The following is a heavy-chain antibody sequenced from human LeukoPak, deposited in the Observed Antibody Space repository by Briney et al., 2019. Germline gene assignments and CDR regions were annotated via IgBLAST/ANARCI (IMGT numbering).Heavy chain of an antibody. Sequence: SQTLSLTCAISGDSVSSNSAAWNWIRQSPSRGLEWLGRTYYRSKWYNDYAVSVKSRITINPDTSKNQFSLQLNSVTPEDTAVYYCARLMTTVTTPSYNWFDPWGQGTLVTVSS. V-gene: IGHV6-1*01. CDR1: GDSVSSNSAA. D-gene: IGHD4-17*01. CDR3: ARLMTTVTTPSYNWFDP. CDR2: TYYRSKWYN. J-gene: IGHJ5*02.